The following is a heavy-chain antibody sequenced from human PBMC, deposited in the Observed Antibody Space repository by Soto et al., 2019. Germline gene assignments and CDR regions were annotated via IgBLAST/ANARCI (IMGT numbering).Heavy chain of an antibody. CDR3: ARGGKYSTNGVCSFYDMDV. Sequence: QVQLVQCGAEVKKPGASVKVSCKASGYTFSSYGISWVRQAPGQGLEWMGWNSAYNGNTNYAQKFQGRVTMTTDTSTSTAYMELRSLRSDDTAVYYCARGGKYSTNGVCSFYDMDVWGQGTTVTVSS. J-gene: IGHJ6*02. CDR1: GYTFSSYG. CDR2: NSAYNGNT. V-gene: IGHV1-18*01. D-gene: IGHD2-8*01.